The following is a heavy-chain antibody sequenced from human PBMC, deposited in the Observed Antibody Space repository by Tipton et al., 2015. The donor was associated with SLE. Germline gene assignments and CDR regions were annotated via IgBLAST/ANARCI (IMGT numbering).Heavy chain of an antibody. J-gene: IGHJ3*02. D-gene: IGHD5-24*01. Sequence: GLVKPSETLSLTCTVSGDSISRGSYYWTWIRQPAGKGLEWIGQIHNSGTTYYNPSLKSRVTISLDTSKNQFSLRLTSVTAADTAVYYCATTGEQMSTIYDSFDIWGRGTKVTVSS. V-gene: IGHV4-61*10. CDR2: IHNSGTT. CDR3: ATTGEQMSTIYDSFDI. CDR1: GDSISRGSYY.